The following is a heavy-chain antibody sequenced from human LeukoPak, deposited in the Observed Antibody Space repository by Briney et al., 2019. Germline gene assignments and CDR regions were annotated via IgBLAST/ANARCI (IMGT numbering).Heavy chain of an antibody. CDR1: GFTFSSYG. V-gene: IGHV3-48*04. CDR3: ARLAPKRHGSGSYADAFDI. D-gene: IGHD3-10*01. CDR2: ISSSGSTI. J-gene: IGHJ3*02. Sequence: GGSLRLSCAASGFTFSSYGMHWVRQAPGKGLEWVSYISSSGSTIYYADSVKGRFTISRDNAKNSLYLQMNSLRAEDTAVYYCARLAPKRHGSGSYADAFDIWGQGTMVTVSS.